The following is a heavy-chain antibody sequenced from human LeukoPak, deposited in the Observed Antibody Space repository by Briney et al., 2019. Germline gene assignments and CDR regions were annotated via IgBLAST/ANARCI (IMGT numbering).Heavy chain of an antibody. J-gene: IGHJ4*02. CDR3: ARRAYCGGDCYSDY. CDR1: GYSFTNYW. CDR2: IYPGDSDI. D-gene: IGHD2-21*02. V-gene: IGHV5-51*01. Sequence: GESLKISCKASGYSFTNYWIGWVRQMPGKGLEWMGIIYPGDSDIRYSPSFEGQVTISPDKSISTAYLQWSSLKASDTAMYYCARRAYCGGDCYSDYWGQGTLVTVSS.